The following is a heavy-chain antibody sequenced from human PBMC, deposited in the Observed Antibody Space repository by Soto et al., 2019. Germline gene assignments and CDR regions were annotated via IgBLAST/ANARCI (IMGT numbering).Heavy chain of an antibody. D-gene: IGHD3-16*01. CDR3: ARDGWGEWYQSGRSYYYYGMDV. V-gene: IGHV1-18*01. Sequence: ASVKVSCKASGYTFTSYGISWVRQAPGQGLEWMGWISAYNGNTNYAQKLQGRVTMTTDTSTSTAYMELRSLRSDDTAVYYCARDGWGEWYQSGRSYYYYGMDVWGQGTTVTVSS. CDR1: GYTFTSYG. J-gene: IGHJ6*02. CDR2: ISAYNGNT.